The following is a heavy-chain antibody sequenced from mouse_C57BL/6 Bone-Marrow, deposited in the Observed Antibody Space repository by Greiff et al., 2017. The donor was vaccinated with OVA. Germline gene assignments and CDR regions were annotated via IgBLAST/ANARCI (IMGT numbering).Heavy chain of an antibody. CDR3: ARHRGDVGMDY. J-gene: IGHJ4*01. V-gene: IGHV5-6*01. CDR2: ISSGGSYT. CDR1: GFTFSSYG. Sequence: EVKLVESGGDLVKPGGSLKLSCAASGFTFSSYGMSWVRQTPDKRLEWVATISSGGSYTYYPDSVKGRVTISRDNATNTLYLQMSSRKSEDTAMYYCARHRGDVGMDYWGQGTSVTVSS. D-gene: IGHD3-3*01.